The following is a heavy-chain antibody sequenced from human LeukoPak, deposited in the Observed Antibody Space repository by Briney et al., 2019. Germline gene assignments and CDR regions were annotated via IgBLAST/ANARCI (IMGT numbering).Heavy chain of an antibody. J-gene: IGHJ1*01. Sequence: SETLSLTCTVSGGSITSSSYYWGWIRQPPGKGLEWIASISYSGSTYYNPSLKSRVTKSVDTSKNQFSLKLSSVTAADTAVYYCAKVWVAAPAGYFQHWGQGTLVTVSS. D-gene: IGHD2-15*01. CDR3: AKVWVAAPAGYFQH. V-gene: IGHV4-39*07. CDR1: GGSITSSSYY. CDR2: ISYSGST.